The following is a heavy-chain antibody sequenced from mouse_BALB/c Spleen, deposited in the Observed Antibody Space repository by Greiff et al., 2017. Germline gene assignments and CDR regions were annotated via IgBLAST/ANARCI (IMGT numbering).Heavy chain of an antibody. CDR2: IDPETGGT. Sequence: AQLQESGAELVRPGASVTLSCKASGYTFTDYEMHWVKQTPVHGLEWIGAIDPETGGTAYNQKFKGKATLTADKSSSTAYMELRSLTSEDSAVYYCTRNWDRAYWGQGTLVTVSA. CDR3: TRNWDRAY. CDR1: GYTFTDYE. D-gene: IGHD4-1*01. J-gene: IGHJ3*01. V-gene: IGHV1-15*01.